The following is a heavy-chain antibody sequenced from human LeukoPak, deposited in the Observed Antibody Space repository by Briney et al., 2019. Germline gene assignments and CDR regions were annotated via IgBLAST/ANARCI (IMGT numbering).Heavy chain of an antibody. V-gene: IGHV3-21*04. CDR3: ARGGRITIFGVALDY. Sequence: GGSLRLSCAASGFTFSSYSMNWVRQAPGKGLEWVSSISSSSYIYYADSVKGRFTISRDNAENSLYLQMNSLRAEDTAVYYCARGGRITIFGVALDYWGQGTLVTVSS. D-gene: IGHD3-3*01. J-gene: IGHJ4*02. CDR2: ISSSSYI. CDR1: GFTFSSYS.